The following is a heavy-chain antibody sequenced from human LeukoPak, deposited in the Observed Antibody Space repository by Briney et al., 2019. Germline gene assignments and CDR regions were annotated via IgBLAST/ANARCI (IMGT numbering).Heavy chain of an antibody. CDR1: GFTFDYYA. V-gene: IGHV3-9*01. J-gene: IGHJ6*02. Sequence: GRSLRLSCAASGFTFDYYAMHWLRQAPGKGLEWVSGISWNSGSIGYADSVKGRFTISRDNDKNSLYLQMNSLRAEDTALYYCAKELPSCCGGDCYSSPGMDVWGQGTTVTVSS. CDR2: ISWNSGSI. CDR3: AKELPSCCGGDCYSSPGMDV. D-gene: IGHD2-21*02.